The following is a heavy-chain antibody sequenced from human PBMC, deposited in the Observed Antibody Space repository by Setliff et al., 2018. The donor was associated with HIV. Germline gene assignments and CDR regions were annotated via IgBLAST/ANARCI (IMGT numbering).Heavy chain of an antibody. Sequence: GGSLRLSCAASGFSVRSNYMSWVRQAPGKGLERVSIIYRDGSTYYADSVRGRFTISRDNSKNTLYLQMNNLRAEDTAVYYCARDSGDNPPTLYWYFDLWGRGTLVTVSS. D-gene: IGHD2-21*01. V-gene: IGHV3-53*01. CDR1: GFSVRSNY. CDR3: ARDSGDNPPTLYWYFDL. J-gene: IGHJ2*01. CDR2: IYRDGST.